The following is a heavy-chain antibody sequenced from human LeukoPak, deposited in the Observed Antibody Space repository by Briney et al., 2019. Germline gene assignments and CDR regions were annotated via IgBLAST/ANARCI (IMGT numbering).Heavy chain of an antibody. CDR1: GFTFSSYG. Sequence: GGSLRLSCTASGFTFSSYGMHWVRQAPGRGLEWVAAIQYDGSIEYYADSVKGRFTISRDQSKNTLFLQVNSLRAEDAAVYYCARVIGYCSSTSCPQLDVWGQGTTVTVSS. D-gene: IGHD2-2*01. J-gene: IGHJ6*02. CDR3: ARVIGYCSSTSCPQLDV. V-gene: IGHV3-33*01. CDR2: IQYDGSIE.